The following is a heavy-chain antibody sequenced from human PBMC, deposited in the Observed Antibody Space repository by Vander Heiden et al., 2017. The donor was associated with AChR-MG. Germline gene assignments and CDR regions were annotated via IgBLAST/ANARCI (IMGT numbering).Heavy chain of an antibody. CDR2: INPSGGST. Sequence: QVQLVQSGAEVKKPGASVKVSCKASGYTFTSYYMHWVRQAPGQGLGWMGIINPSGGSTSYAQKFQGRVTMTRDTSTSTVYMELSSLRSEDTAVYYCARSYDISGYYYYFDYWGQGTLVTVSS. V-gene: IGHV1-46*01. J-gene: IGHJ4*02. CDR3: ARSYDISGYYYYFDY. D-gene: IGHD3-22*01. CDR1: GYTFTSYY.